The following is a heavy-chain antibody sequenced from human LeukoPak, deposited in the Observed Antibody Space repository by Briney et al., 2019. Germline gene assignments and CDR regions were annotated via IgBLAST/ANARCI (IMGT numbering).Heavy chain of an antibody. D-gene: IGHD2/OR15-2a*01. CDR3: ASFRNTDI. V-gene: IGHV3-74*01. CDR2: IDPDGNT. Sequence: GGSLRLSCSASGLAFSTYWMHWVRQAPGKGLVWVSRIDPDGNTVYADSVRGRFTVSRDNAKNTMYLQMNSLRVEDTALYYCASFRNTDIWGQGTTVTVSP. J-gene: IGHJ3*02. CDR1: GLAFSTYW.